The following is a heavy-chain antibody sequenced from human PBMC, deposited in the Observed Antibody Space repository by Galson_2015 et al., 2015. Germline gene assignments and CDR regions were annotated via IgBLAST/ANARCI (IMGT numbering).Heavy chain of an antibody. J-gene: IGHJ6*02. D-gene: IGHD3-22*01. CDR3: ASQSHYYDSSGYYDYGMDV. V-gene: IGHV1-69*13. CDR1: GGTFSSYA. CDR2: IIPIFGTA. Sequence: SVKVSCKASGGTFSSYAISWVRQAPGQGLEWMGGIIPIFGTANYAQKFQGRVTITADESTSTAYMELSSLRSEDTAVYYCASQSHYYDSSGYYDYGMDVWGQGTTVTVSS.